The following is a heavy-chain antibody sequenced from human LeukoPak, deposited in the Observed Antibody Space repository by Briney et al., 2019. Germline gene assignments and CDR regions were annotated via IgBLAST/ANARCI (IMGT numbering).Heavy chain of an antibody. V-gene: IGHV3-74*01. D-gene: IGHD6-6*01. CDR2: ISSDGSVT. J-gene: IGHJ4*02. CDR1: GFTFSNYW. CDR3: ARTAYTTSSLGF. Sequence: PGGSLRLSCAASGFTFSNYWMHWVRQAPGEGLVWVSRISSDGSVTTYADSVKGRFTISRDNAKNTLYLQMNSLRAEDTAVYHCARTAYTTSSLGFWGQGTLVTVSS.